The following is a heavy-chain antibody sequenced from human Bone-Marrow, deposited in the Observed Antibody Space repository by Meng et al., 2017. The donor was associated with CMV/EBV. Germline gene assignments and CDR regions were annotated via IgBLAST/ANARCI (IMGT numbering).Heavy chain of an antibody. Sequence: GGSLRLSCAASRFTFSSYVMDWVRQAPGKGLEWVAVISYDGSNKYYADSVKGRFTISRDNSKNTLYPQMNSLRAEDTAVYYCAKVLYSSSSGDYWGQGTLVTVSS. V-gene: IGHV3-30*04. CDR3: AKVLYSSSSGDY. CDR2: ISYDGSNK. J-gene: IGHJ4*02. CDR1: RFTFSSYV. D-gene: IGHD6-6*01.